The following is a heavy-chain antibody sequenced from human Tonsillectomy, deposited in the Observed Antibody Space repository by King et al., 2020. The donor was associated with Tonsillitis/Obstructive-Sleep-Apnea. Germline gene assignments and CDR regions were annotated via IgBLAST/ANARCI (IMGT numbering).Heavy chain of an antibody. Sequence: TLKESGPTLVKPPQTLTLTCTFSGVSLSSSEVGVGWIRQPPGKALEWLALIYWDDDKRYSPSLKSRLTITKDTSKNQVVLTMTNLDPVDTATYYCAHTTGGSCYDWGQGTLVTVSS. D-gene: IGHD2-15*01. J-gene: IGHJ4*02. CDR1: GVSLSSSEVG. CDR2: IYWDDDK. V-gene: IGHV2-5*02. CDR3: AHTTGGSCYD.